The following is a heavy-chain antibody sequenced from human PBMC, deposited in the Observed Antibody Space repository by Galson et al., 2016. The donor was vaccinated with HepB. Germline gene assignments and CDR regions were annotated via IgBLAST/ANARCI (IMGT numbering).Heavy chain of an antibody. CDR3: AREVRGGYNIGRFDP. CDR2: IYYSEST. CDR1: GGSISSGGYY. Sequence: TLSLTSTVSGGSISSGGYYWSWIRQHPGKGLEWIGYIYYSESTYYNPSRKSRVTISVYTSKNQFSLKLSSVPAADTAVYYGAREVRGGYNIGRFDPWGQGTLVTVSS. D-gene: IGHD3-3*01. V-gene: IGHV4-31*03. J-gene: IGHJ5*02.